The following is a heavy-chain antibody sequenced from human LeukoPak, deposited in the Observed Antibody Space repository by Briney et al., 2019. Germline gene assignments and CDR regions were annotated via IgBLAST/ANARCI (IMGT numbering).Heavy chain of an antibody. CDR3: AKASVTTAVLFDS. V-gene: IGHV4-59*01. J-gene: IGHJ4*02. D-gene: IGHD4-23*01. CDR2: ISNTGIT. CDR1: GGSISSYF. Sequence: PSETLSLTCTVSGGSISSYFWNWIRQPPGQGLEWIGYISNTGITKYSPSLKSRVAISADTSKNQFSLNLNSVTAADTAVYYCAKASVTTAVLFDSWGQGTLVAVSS.